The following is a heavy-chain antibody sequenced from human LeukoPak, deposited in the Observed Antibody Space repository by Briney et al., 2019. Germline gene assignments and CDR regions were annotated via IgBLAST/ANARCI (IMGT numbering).Heavy chain of an antibody. CDR1: GFTFSTYS. V-gene: IGHV4-34*01. CDR3: ARCRKAIFGVPPRIWYMDV. J-gene: IGHJ6*03. CDR2: INHSGST. D-gene: IGHD3-3*01. Sequence: GSLRLSCAASGFTFSTYSMNWVRQPPGKGLEWIGEINHSGSTNYNPSLKSRVTISVDTSKNQFSLKLSSVTAADTAVYYCARCRKAIFGVPPRIWYMDVWGKGTTVTVSS.